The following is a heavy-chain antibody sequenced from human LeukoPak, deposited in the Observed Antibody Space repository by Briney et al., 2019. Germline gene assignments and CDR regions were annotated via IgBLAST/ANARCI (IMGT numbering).Heavy chain of an antibody. Sequence: PGGSLRLSCAASGFTFSSYGMSWVRQAPGKGLEWVSSISSSSSYIYYAGSVKGRFTISRDNAKNSLYLQMNSLRAEDTAVYYCARDSIAVAGKDAFDIWGQGTMVTVSS. D-gene: IGHD6-19*01. CDR3: ARDSIAVAGKDAFDI. J-gene: IGHJ3*02. V-gene: IGHV3-21*01. CDR2: ISSSSSYI. CDR1: GFTFSSYG.